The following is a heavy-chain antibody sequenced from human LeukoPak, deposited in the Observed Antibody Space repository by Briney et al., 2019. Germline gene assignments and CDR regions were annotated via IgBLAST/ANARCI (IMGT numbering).Heavy chain of an antibody. CDR3: ARHHYSGLYNWFDP. J-gene: IGHJ5*02. D-gene: IGHD1-26*01. CDR2: IYSGDSDT. V-gene: IGHV5-51*01. CDR1: GYSFTNYW. Sequence: GESLKISCKGSGYSFTNYWLAWVRQMPAQGLEWMGIIYSGDSDTSYSPSLQGQVTISADKSISTAYLQGSGLKASDTAMYYCARHHYSGLYNWFDPWGQGTLVTVSS.